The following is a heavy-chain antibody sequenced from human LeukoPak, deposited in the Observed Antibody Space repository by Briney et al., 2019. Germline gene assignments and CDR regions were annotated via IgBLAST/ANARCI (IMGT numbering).Heavy chain of an antibody. Sequence: GGSLRLSCAASGFTFSSYAMSWVRQAPGKGLEWVSAISGSGGSTYYADSVKGRFTISRDNSKNTLYLQMNSLRAEDTAVYYCAKSGHYDFWSGYSCMFDPWGQGTLVTVSS. V-gene: IGHV3-23*01. CDR3: AKSGHYDFWSGYSCMFDP. D-gene: IGHD3-3*01. J-gene: IGHJ5*02. CDR1: GFTFSSYA. CDR2: ISGSGGST.